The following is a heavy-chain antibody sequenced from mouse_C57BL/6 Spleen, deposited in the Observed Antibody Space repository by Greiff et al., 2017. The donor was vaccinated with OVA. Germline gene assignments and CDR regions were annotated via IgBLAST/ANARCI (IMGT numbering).Heavy chain of an antibody. V-gene: IGHV1-52*01. CDR2: IDPSDSET. D-gene: IGHD2-3*01. CDR3: AREGTDGMRGYFDY. J-gene: IGHJ2*01. Sequence: VQLQQPGAELVRPGSSVKLSCKASGYTFTSYWMHWVKQRPIQGLEWIGNIDPSDSETHYNQKFKDKATLTVDKSSSTAYMQLSSLTSEDSAVYYCAREGTDGMRGYFDYWGQGTTLTVSS. CDR1: GYTFTSYW.